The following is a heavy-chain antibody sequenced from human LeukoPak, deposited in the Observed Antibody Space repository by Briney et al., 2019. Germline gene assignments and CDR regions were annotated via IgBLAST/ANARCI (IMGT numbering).Heavy chain of an antibody. CDR2: IYYSGST. D-gene: IGHD3-3*01. CDR1: GGSISSGDYY. V-gene: IGHV4-30-4*08. CDR3: AGPIFGVVANYFDY. J-gene: IGHJ4*02. Sequence: SETLSLTCTVSGGSISSGDYYWSWIRQAPGKGLEWIGYIYYSGSTYYNPSLKSRVTISVDTSKNQFSLKLSSVTSADTTEYYCAGPIFGVVANYFDYWGRGPLVTVPS.